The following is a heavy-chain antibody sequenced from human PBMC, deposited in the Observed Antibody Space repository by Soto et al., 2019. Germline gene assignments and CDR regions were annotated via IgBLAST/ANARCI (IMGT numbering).Heavy chain of an antibody. J-gene: IGHJ4*02. CDR1: GYTFTSYY. CDR3: ARGGTTYYYDSSGYPFDY. CDR2: INPSGGST. D-gene: IGHD3-22*01. V-gene: IGHV1-46*01. Sequence: QVQLVQSGAEVNKPGASVKVSCKASGYTFTSYYMHWVRQAPGQGLEWMGRINPSGGSTSYAQKFQGRVTMTRDTSTSTVYMELSSLRSEDTAVYYCARGGTTYYYDSSGYPFDYWGQGTLVTVSS.